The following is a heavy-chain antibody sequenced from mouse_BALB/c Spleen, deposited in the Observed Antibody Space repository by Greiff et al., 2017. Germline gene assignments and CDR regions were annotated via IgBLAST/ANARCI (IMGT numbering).Heavy chain of an antibody. CDR3: ARQDYYGSRIFAY. Sequence: EVKLVESGGGLVQPGGSRKLSCAASGFTFSSFGMHWVRQAPEKGLEWVAYISSGSSTIYYADTVKGRFTISRDNPKNTLFLQMTSLRSEDTAMYYCARQDYYGSRIFAYWGQGTLVTVSA. V-gene: IGHV5-17*02. CDR1: GFTFSSFG. D-gene: IGHD1-1*01. CDR2: ISSGSSTI. J-gene: IGHJ3*01.